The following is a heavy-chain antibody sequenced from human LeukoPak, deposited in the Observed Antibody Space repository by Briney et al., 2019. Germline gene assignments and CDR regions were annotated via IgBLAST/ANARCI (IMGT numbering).Heavy chain of an antibody. V-gene: IGHV3-53*01. CDR3: ARDRYYGGNPLYFDY. J-gene: IGHJ4*02. D-gene: IGHD4-23*01. CDR2: IYSGGST. CDR1: GFTVSSNY. Sequence: GGSLRLSCAASGFTVSSNYMSWVRQAPGKGLEWVSVIYSGGSTYYADSVKGRFTISRDNSKNTLYLQMNSLRAEDTAVYYCARDRYYGGNPLYFDYWGQGTLVTVSS.